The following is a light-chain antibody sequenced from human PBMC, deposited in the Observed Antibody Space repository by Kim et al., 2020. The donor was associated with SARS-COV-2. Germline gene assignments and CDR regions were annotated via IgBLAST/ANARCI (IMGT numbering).Light chain of an antibody. CDR1: RLGDKN. J-gene: IGLJ2*01. V-gene: IGLV3-1*01. CDR2: QDS. CDR3: QAWDSSTVV. Sequence: VSPVQPARISCSGDRLGDKNACWYQQQPGQSPVLVIYQDSKRPSGIPERFSGSNARNTATLTISGTQAMDEADYYCQAWDSSTVVFGGGTKLTVL.